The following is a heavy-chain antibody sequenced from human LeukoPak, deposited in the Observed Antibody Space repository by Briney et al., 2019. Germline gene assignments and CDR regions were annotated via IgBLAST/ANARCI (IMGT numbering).Heavy chain of an antibody. CDR1: GYTLTELS. D-gene: IGHD6-19*01. CDR3: ATVGSLYSSGSTYYFDY. J-gene: IGHJ4*02. V-gene: IGHV1-24*01. Sequence: ASVKVSCKVSGYTLTELSMHWVRQAPGKGLEWMGGFDPEDGETIYAQKFQGRVTMTEDTSTDTAYMELSSLRSEDTAVYYCATVGSLYSSGSTYYFDYWGQGTLVTVSS. CDR2: FDPEDGET.